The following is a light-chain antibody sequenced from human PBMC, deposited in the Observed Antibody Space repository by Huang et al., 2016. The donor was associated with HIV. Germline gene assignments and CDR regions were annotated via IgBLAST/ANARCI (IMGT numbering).Light chain of an antibody. CDR3: QQYDSSPWT. CDR2: GAS. Sequence: EIVLTQSPGTLSLSPGERATLSCRASQSVSSSYLAWYQQKPGQAPRLLFYGASSRATGIPDRFSGSGSGTDFTITISRLEPEDFAVYYCQQYDSSPWTFGQGTKVEIK. V-gene: IGKV3-20*01. CDR1: QSVSSSY. J-gene: IGKJ1*01.